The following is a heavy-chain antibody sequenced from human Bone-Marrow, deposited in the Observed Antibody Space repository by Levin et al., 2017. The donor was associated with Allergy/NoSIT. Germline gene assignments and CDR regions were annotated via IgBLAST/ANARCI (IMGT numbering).Heavy chain of an antibody. CDR2: ISSDGTNK. D-gene: IGHD3-16*01. CDR1: GFTFSFYA. CDR3: ARDLGRGSPTWQLT. J-gene: IGHJ4*02. V-gene: IGHV3-30-3*01. Sequence: QRGESLKISCAASGFTFSFYAMHWVRQAPGKGLEWVAVISSDGTNKYYGDSLRGRVTVSRDNSKNTVYLQMNSLRPDDTSVYYCARDLGRGSPTWQLTWGQGTLVSVS.